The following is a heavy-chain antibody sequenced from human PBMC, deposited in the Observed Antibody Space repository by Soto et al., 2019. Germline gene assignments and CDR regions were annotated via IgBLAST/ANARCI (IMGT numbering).Heavy chain of an antibody. Sequence: LETLSLTCAVYGGSFSGYYWSWIRQPPGKGLEWIGETNHSGSTNYNPSLKSRVTISVDTSKNQFSLKLSSVTAADTAVYYCARGLGDYERIWFDYWGQGTLVTVSS. CDR2: TNHSGST. V-gene: IGHV4-34*01. D-gene: IGHD4-17*01. CDR1: GGSFSGYY. J-gene: IGHJ4*02. CDR3: ARGLGDYERIWFDY.